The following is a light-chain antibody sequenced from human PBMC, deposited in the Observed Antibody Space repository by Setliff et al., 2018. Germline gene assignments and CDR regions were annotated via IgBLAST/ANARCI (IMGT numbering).Light chain of an antibody. J-gene: IGLJ1*01. CDR3: AAWDDSLRGYV. CDR2: NNN. V-gene: IGLV1-47*01. CDR1: SSNTGKNY. Sequence: QSALTQSPSASASPGQRVTMSCSGSSSNTGKNYVYWYQQFPGTAPKLLIYNNNQRPSGVPDRFSGSKSGTSAPLAISGLRSDDEADYYCAAWDDSLRGYVFGSGTKSPS.